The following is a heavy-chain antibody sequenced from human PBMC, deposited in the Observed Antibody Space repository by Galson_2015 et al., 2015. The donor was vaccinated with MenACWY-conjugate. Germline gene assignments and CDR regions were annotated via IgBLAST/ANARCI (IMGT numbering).Heavy chain of an antibody. V-gene: IGHV4-59*02. Sequence: ATLSRPGPVGGGAVAIYYWSCLLPPPGEGLEGVGYVHNTGSTSYKPSLRSRVTMSVDTSNSHFSLKLRAVTAADTAVYYCARWEASLNAFDIWGRGTMVTVSS. J-gene: IGHJ3*02. D-gene: IGHD1-26*01. CDR3: ARWEASLNAFDI. CDR2: VHNTGST. CDR1: GGAVAIYY.